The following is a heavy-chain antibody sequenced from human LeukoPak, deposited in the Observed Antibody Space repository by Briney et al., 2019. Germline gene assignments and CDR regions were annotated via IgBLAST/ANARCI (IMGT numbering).Heavy chain of an antibody. V-gene: IGHV4-61*02. Sequence: SETLSLTCTVSGGSISSGNYYWSWIRQPAGKGLEWIGRIWADGAPTYRPSLKSRVTISVDTSKNQFSLRLNSVTAADTAVYYCTRGRDSRGYQFMGFDSWGPGSLVTVSS. D-gene: IGHD3-22*01. J-gene: IGHJ4*02. CDR3: TRGRDSRGYQFMGFDS. CDR1: GGSISSGNYY. CDR2: IWADGAP.